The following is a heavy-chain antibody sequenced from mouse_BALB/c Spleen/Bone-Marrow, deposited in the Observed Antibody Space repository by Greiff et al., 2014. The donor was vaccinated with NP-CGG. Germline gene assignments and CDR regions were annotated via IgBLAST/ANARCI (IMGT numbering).Heavy chain of an antibody. Sequence: HLVESGPELVKPGASVKMSCKASGYTFTSYVMHWVKQKPGQGLEWIGYINPYNDGTKYNEKFKGKATPTSDKSSSTAYMELSSLTSEDSAVYYCARRGYRYDGFAYWGQGTLVTVSA. CDR3: ARRGYRYDGFAY. J-gene: IGHJ3*01. V-gene: IGHV1-14*01. CDR1: GYTFTSYV. CDR2: INPYNDGT. D-gene: IGHD2-14*01.